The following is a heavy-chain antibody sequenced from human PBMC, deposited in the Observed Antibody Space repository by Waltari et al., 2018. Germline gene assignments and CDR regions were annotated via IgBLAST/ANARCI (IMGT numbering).Heavy chain of an antibody. J-gene: IGHJ6*02. CDR2: INHSGST. D-gene: IGHD2-15*01. CDR1: GGSFSGYY. CDR3: ARGKRGSRYYYYGMDV. Sequence: QVQLQQWGAGLLKPSETLSLTCAVYGGSFSGYYWSWIRQPPGKGREWIGEINHSGSTNHNPSLKRRVTISVDTSKNQFSLKLSSVTAADTAVYYGARGKRGSRYYYYGMDVWGQGTTVTVSS. V-gene: IGHV4-34*01.